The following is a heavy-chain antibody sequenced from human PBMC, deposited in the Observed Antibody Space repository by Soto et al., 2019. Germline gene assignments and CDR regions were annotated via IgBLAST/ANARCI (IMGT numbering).Heavy chain of an antibody. CDR2: IYYSGST. D-gene: IGHD4-17*01. CDR1: GGSISSSSYY. V-gene: IGHV4-39*01. CDR3: RVWDGDASFYYYYGMDV. J-gene: IGHJ6*02. Sequence: QQQLQESGPGLVKPSETLSLTCTVSGGSISSSSYYWGWIRPPPGKGLEWIGSIYYSGSTYYNPSLKSRVTISVDTSKNQFSLKLSSVTAADTAVYYCRVWDGDASFYYYYGMDVWGQGTTVTVSS.